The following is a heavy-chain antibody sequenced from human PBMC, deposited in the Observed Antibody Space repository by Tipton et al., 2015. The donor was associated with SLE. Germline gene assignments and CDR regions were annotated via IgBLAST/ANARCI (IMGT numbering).Heavy chain of an antibody. CDR3: AKDPRDSWYFDL. Sequence: SLRLSCAASGFTFSSYAMSWVRQAPGKGLEWVSAISGSGGSTYYADSVKGRFTISRDNSKNTLYLQMHSLRAEDTAVYYCAKDPRDSWYFDLWGRGTLVTVSS. CDR1: GFTFSSYA. V-gene: IGHV3-23*01. CDR2: ISGSGGST. J-gene: IGHJ2*01.